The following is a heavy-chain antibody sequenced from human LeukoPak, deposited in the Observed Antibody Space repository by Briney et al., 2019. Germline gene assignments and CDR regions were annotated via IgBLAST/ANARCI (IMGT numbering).Heavy chain of an antibody. V-gene: IGHV4-59*08. CDR1: DDSITIYY. D-gene: IGHD2-2*01. Sequence: PSETLSLTCTVSDDSITIYYWTWIRQPPGKGLEWIGYIDHTGSTNYNPSLNSRVTISRDTSKNQFSLNLISVTAADTAVYYCARRGYQPPHYYVDVWGKGTAVTVSS. J-gene: IGHJ6*03. CDR3: ARRGYQPPHYYVDV. CDR2: IDHTGST.